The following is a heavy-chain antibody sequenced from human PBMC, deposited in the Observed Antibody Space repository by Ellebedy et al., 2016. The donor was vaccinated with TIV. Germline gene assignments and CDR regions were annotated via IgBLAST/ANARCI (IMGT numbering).Heavy chain of an antibody. Sequence: PGGSLRLSCAASGFTFSSYSMNWVRQAPGKGLEYVSAISSNGGATYYADSVKGRFTISRDNSGNTLYLQMSSLRVEDTAIYYCVKDPRWFGELLYDYYGMDVWGQGTTVTVSS. J-gene: IGHJ6*02. CDR3: VKDPRWFGELLYDYYGMDV. CDR1: GFTFSSYS. V-gene: IGHV3-64D*06. CDR2: ISSNGGAT. D-gene: IGHD3-10*01.